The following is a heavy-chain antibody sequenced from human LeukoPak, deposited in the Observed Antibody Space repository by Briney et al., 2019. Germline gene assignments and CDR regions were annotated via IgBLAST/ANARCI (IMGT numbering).Heavy chain of an antibody. Sequence: GGSLRLSCAASGFTFSTYSMNWVRQAPGKGLEWVSYISNSTIFYADSVKGRFTISRDNAKNSLYLQMNSLRVEDTAVYYCARPLSHYDFWSGYAFDFWGQGTLATVSS. J-gene: IGHJ4*02. V-gene: IGHV3-48*01. D-gene: IGHD3-3*01. CDR3: ARPLSHYDFWSGYAFDF. CDR2: ISNSTI. CDR1: GFTFSTYS.